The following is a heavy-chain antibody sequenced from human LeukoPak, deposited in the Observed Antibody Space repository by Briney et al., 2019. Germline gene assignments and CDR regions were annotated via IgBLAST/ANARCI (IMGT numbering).Heavy chain of an antibody. CDR3: ASAKPKNMVRGLIMRRESRYYFDY. CDR1: GFTFSSNY. D-gene: IGHD3-10*01. V-gene: IGHV3-53*01. J-gene: IGHJ4*02. CDR2: IYSGGST. Sequence: PGGSLRLSCAASGFTFSSNYMSWVRQAPGKGLEWVSVIYSGGSTYYSDSVKGRFTISRDNSKSTLYIQMNSLRAEDTAVYYCASAKPKNMVRGLIMRRESRYYFDYWGQGTLVTVSS.